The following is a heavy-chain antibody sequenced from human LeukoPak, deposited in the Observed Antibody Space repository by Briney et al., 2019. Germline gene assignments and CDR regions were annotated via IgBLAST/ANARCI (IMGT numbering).Heavy chain of an antibody. Sequence: GGSLRLSCAASGFTFSSYAMPWVRQAPGKGLEWVAVISYDGSNKYYADSVKGRFTISRDNSKNTLYLQMNSLRAEDTAVYYCARDPQPPGYSSGWYLDYWGQGTLVTVSS. CDR1: GFTFSSYA. J-gene: IGHJ4*02. CDR3: ARDPQPPGYSSGWYLDY. V-gene: IGHV3-30-3*01. CDR2: ISYDGSNK. D-gene: IGHD6-19*01.